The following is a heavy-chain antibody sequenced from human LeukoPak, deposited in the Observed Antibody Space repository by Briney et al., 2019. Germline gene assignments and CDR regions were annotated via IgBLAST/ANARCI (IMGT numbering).Heavy chain of an antibody. D-gene: IGHD3-22*01. J-gene: IGHJ3*02. Sequence: SETLSLTCTVSGGSISSYYWGWIRQPPGKGLEWIGSIYYSGSTYYNPSLKSRVTISVDTSKNQFSLKLSSVTAADTAVYYCARVGDSSGYDAFDIWGQGTMVTVSS. CDR2: IYYSGST. CDR1: GGSISSYY. CDR3: ARVGDSSGYDAFDI. V-gene: IGHV4-39*07.